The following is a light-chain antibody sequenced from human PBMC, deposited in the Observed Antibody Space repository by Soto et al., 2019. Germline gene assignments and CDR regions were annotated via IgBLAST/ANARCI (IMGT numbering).Light chain of an antibody. Sequence: DVVMTQTPLSLPVTLGQPASISCRSSQSLVYSDGNTYLSWFQQRPGQSPRRLIYKDSNRDSGVPDRFSGSGSGTDFTLKISRVEAEDVGVYYCMQATYWPPGYTFGQGTRLEIK. CDR2: KDS. V-gene: IGKV2-30*01. CDR3: MQATYWPPGYT. CDR1: QSLVYSDGNTY. J-gene: IGKJ5*01.